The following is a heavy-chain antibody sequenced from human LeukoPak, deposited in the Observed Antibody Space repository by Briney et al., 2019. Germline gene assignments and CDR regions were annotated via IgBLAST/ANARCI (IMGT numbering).Heavy chain of an antibody. V-gene: IGHV3-30*18. J-gene: IGHJ6*03. D-gene: IGHD3-16*01. CDR1: GFTFSTYA. CDR2: ISYDGSAK. Sequence: GGSLRLSCPAEGFTFSTYAMHWVRQAPGKGLEWVAIISYDGSAKYYADSVKGRFTISRDNSKNTLYLQMNSLRAEDTAVYYCAKHHGDYYYYLDVWGKGTTVTVS. CDR3: AKHHGDYYYYLDV.